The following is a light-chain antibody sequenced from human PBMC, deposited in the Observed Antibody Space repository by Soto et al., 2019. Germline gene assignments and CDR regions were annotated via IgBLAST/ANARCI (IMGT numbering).Light chain of an antibody. J-gene: IGKJ1*01. CDR1: QSVSSSY. Sequence: EKVLNQSPRTLSLSPGERATLSCRASQSVSSSYLAWYQQKPGQAPRLLLYGASSRATGIPDRFSGSGSGTDFTLTISRLEPEDFAVYSCQQYSSSPATFGQGTKVDIK. CDR2: GAS. V-gene: IGKV3-20*01. CDR3: QQYSSSPAT.